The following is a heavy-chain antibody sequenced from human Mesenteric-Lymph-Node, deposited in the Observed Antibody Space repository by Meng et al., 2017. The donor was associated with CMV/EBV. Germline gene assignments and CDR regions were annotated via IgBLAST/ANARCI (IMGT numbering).Heavy chain of an antibody. V-gene: IGHV3-30-3*01. J-gene: IGHJ4*02. CDR2: ISYDGSNK. D-gene: IGHD3-10*01. CDR1: GFTFSSYA. CDR3: AREGLKWDGRGVFDY. Sequence: SGFTFSSYAMHWVRQAPGKGLEWVAVISYDGSNKYYADSVKGRFTISRDNSKNTLYLQMNSLRAEDTAVYYCAREGLKWDGRGVFDYWGQGTLVTVSS.